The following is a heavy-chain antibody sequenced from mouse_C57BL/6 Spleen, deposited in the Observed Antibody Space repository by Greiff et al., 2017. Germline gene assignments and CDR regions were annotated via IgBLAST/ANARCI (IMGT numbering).Heavy chain of an antibody. CDR2: ILPGSGST. Sequence: VQLQQSGAELMKPGASVKLSCKATGYTFTGYWIEWVKQRPGHGLEWIGEILPGSGSTNYNEKFKGKATFTADTSSNTAYMQLNSLTTEDSAFYYCARFCYGYYNYAMGYWGQGTSVNVSS. D-gene: IGHD2-1*01. CDR1: GYTFTGYW. V-gene: IGHV1-9*01. CDR3: ARFCYGYYNYAMGY. J-gene: IGHJ4*01.